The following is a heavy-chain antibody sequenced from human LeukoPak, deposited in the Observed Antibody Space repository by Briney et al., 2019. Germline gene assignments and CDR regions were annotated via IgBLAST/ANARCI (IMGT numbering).Heavy chain of an antibody. CDR3: ARAFHYPTYAFDI. V-gene: IGHV4-38-2*02. D-gene: IGHD1-26*01. CDR2: IYHSGST. CDR1: GYSISSGYY. J-gene: IGHJ3*02. Sequence: PSETLSLTCTVSGYSISSGYYWGWIRQPPGKGLEWIGSIYHSGSTYYNPSLKSRVTISVDTSKNQFSLKLSSVTAADTAVYYCARAFHYPTYAFDIWGQGTMVTVSS.